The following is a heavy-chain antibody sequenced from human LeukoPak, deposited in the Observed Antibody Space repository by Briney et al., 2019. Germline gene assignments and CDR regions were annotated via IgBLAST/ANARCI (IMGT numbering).Heavy chain of an antibody. CDR1: GGSFSGYY. V-gene: IGHV4-34*01. J-gene: IGHJ6*03. Sequence: KPSETLSLTCAVYGGSFSGYYWSWIRQPPGKGLEWIGEINHSGSTNYNPSLKSRVTISADTSKNQFSLKLSSVTAADTAVYYCARRTYYYYMDVWGKGTTVIVSS. CDR2: INHSGST. CDR3: ARRTYYYYMDV.